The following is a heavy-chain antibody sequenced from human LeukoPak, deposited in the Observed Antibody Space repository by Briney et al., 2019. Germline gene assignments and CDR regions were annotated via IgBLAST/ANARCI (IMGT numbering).Heavy chain of an antibody. V-gene: IGHV1-8*01. J-gene: IGHJ6*02. Sequence: ASVKVSCKASGYTFTSYDINWVPQATGQGLEWMGWKNPNSGRTGFAQKFQGRLTMTTDTSISTAYMELSSLTSEDTAVYYCARGPVSTHGMDVWGQGTTVTVSS. CDR3: ARGPVSTHGMDV. CDR1: GYTFTSYD. D-gene: IGHD2-2*01. CDR2: KNPNSGRT.